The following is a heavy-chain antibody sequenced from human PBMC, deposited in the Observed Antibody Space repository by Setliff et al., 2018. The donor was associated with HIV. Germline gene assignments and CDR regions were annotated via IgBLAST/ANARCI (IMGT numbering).Heavy chain of an antibody. J-gene: IGHJ4*02. CDR3: ARDGGDPRYSGTYNY. CDR2: IYYSGTT. Sequence: LSLTCTVSGGSISSSRYYWGWIRQPPGMGLEWIGSIYYSGTTYYNPSLKSRVTISVDTSKNQFSLKLTSVTAADTAMYFCARDGGDPRYSGTYNYWGQGALVTVSS. D-gene: IGHD1-26*01. V-gene: IGHV4-39*07. CDR1: GGSISSSRYY.